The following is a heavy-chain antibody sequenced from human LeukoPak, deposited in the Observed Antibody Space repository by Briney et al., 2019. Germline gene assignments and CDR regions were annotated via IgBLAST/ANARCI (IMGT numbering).Heavy chain of an antibody. V-gene: IGHV1-2*02. D-gene: IGHD6-13*01. CDR2: INPNSGGT. CDR3: ARETAAAGVAFDI. Sequence: PRASVTVSCKASGYTFTGYYMHWVRQAPGQGLEWMGWINPNSGGTNYAQKFQGRVTMTRDTSISTAYMELSRLRSDDTAVYYCARETAAAGVAFDIWGQGTMVTVSS. J-gene: IGHJ3*02. CDR1: GYTFTGYY.